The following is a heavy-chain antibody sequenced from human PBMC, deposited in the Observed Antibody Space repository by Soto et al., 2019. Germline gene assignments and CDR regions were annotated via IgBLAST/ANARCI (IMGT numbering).Heavy chain of an antibody. V-gene: IGHV4-59*08. CDR1: GGSISGYY. D-gene: IGHD2-15*01. Sequence: QVQLQESGPGLVKPSETLSLTCTVSGGSISGYYWSWIRQPPGKGLEWIGYIYYIGTTAYNPSLKSRVTISVDTSKNQFSLKLSSVTAADTAVYYCARHGNCTGGSCYSFIWFDPWGQGTLVTVSS. J-gene: IGHJ5*02. CDR3: ARHGNCTGGSCYSFIWFDP. CDR2: IYYIGTT.